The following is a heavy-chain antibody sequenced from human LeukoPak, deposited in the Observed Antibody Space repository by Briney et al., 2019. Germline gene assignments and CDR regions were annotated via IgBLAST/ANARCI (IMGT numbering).Heavy chain of an antibody. CDR2: ISSSSSTI. V-gene: IGHV3-48*02. Sequence: GGSLRLSCAASGLTFSTYIMNWVRQAPGKGLEGVSYISSSSSTIYYADSVKGRFTISRDNAKNSLHLQMNTLRDEDTAVYYCAREYSSSSGKALDYWGQGTLVTVSS. J-gene: IGHJ4*02. D-gene: IGHD6-6*01. CDR3: AREYSSSSGKALDY. CDR1: GLTFSTYI.